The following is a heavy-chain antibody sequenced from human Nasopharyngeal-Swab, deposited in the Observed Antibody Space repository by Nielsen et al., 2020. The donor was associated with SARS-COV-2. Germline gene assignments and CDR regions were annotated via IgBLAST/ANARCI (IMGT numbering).Heavy chain of an antibody. J-gene: IGHJ4*02. D-gene: IGHD2-2*01. Sequence: LRLSCAVSGGPISSGGYSWSWIRQPPGKGLEWIGYIYHSESTYYNPSLKSRVTISVDTSKNQFSLKLSSVTAADTAVYYCAHLGYCSSTSCLWGQGTLVTVSS. V-gene: IGHV4-30-2*01. CDR1: GGPISSGGYS. CDR3: AHLGYCSSTSCL. CDR2: IYHSEST.